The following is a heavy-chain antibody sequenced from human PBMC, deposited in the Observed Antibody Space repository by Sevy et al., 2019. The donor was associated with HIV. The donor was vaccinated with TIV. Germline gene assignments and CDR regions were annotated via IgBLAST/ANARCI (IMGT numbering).Heavy chain of an antibody. CDR1: GFSFSRSP. Sequence: GGSLRLSCAASGFSFSRSPMHWVRQAPGKGLEWVAVMSYNGNKKYNGDSVKGRFTISRDDSKNTRYLQMNSLGAGDTAVYYCARGGVLIGGVIVSYGMDVWGQGTTVTVSS. CDR3: ARGGVLIGGVIVSYGMDV. V-gene: IGHV3-30*04. D-gene: IGHD3-16*02. CDR2: MSYNGNKK. J-gene: IGHJ6*02.